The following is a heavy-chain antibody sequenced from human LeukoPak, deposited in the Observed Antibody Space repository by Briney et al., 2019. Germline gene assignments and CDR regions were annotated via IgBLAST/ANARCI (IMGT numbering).Heavy chain of an antibody. CDR1: GGFISTYY. V-gene: IGHV4-59*01. J-gene: IGHJ4*02. Sequence: SETLSLTCTVSGGFISTYYWTWIRQPPGKGLEWIGYVDYGGNTDYNPSLKSRVTISVDMSKNQFSLRLSSVTAADTAVYYCARNGYYDSYFEYWGRGILVTVSS. CDR2: VDYGGNT. D-gene: IGHD3-22*01. CDR3: ARNGYYDSYFEY.